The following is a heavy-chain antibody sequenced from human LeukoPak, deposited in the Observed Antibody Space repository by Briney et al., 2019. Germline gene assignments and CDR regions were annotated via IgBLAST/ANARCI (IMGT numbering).Heavy chain of an antibody. CDR3: ARVTSDYVWGSYRPPSRWFDP. Sequence: SETLSLTCTVSGGSISSGGYYWSWIRQYPGKGLEWIGYIYYSGSTYYNPSLKSRVTISVDTSKNQFSLKLSSVTAADTAVYYCARVTSDYVWGSYRPPSRWFDPWGQGTLVTVSS. V-gene: IGHV4-31*03. J-gene: IGHJ5*02. CDR2: IYYSGST. CDR1: GGSISSGGYY. D-gene: IGHD3-16*02.